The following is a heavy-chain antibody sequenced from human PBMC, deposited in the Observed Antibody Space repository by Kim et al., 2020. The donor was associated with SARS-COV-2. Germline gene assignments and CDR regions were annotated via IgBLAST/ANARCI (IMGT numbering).Heavy chain of an antibody. CDR2: ISSSGSTI. CDR3: ARDGIAAAGKYYYYGMDV. J-gene: IGHJ6*02. V-gene: IGHV3-11*04. CDR1: GFTFSDYY. Sequence: GGSLRLSCAASGFTFSDYYMSWIRQAPGKGLEWVSYISSSGSTIYYADSVKGRFTISRDNAKNSLYLQMNSLRAEDTAVYYCARDGIAAAGKYYYYGMDVWGRGTTVTVSS. D-gene: IGHD6-13*01.